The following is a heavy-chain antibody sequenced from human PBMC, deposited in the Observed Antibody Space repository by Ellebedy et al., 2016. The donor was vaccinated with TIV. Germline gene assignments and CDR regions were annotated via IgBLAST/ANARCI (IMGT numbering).Heavy chain of an antibody. CDR1: DFTFSNSW. V-gene: IGHV3-74*01. CDR2: INSDGSGT. D-gene: IGHD3-10*01. CDR3: ARDRSYSYDY. J-gene: IGHJ4*02. Sequence: PGGSLRLSCVVSDFTFSNSWIHWVRQAPGKGLVWVSHINSDGSGTSYADSVEGRFTISRDNAKHTVYLQMNSLGAEDTAVYFCARDRSYSYDYWGQGTLVTVSS.